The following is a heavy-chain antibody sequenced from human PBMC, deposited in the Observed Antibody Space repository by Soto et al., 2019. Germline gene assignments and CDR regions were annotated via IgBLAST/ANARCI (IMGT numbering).Heavy chain of an antibody. CDR3: ARDWGDSSSYYYYYGMDV. CDR2: IIPIFGTA. Sequence: SVKVSCKASGGTFSSYAISWVRQAPGQGLEWMGGIIPIFGTANYAQKFQGRVTITADESTSTAYMELSSLRSEDTAVYYCARDWGDSSSYYYYYGMDVWGQGTTGTGSS. J-gene: IGHJ6*02. D-gene: IGHD6-6*01. CDR1: GGTFSSYA. V-gene: IGHV1-69*13.